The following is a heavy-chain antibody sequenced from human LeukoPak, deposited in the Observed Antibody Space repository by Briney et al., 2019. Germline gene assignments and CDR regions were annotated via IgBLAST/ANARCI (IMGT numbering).Heavy chain of an antibody. CDR3: AKTASNYNDREWDY. D-gene: IGHD4-11*01. CDR2: ISGSGGST. CDR1: GFTFSSYA. J-gene: IGHJ4*02. Sequence: GGSLRLSCAASGFTFSSYAMSWVRQAPGKGLEWVSAISGSGGSTYYADSVKGRFTISRDNSKNTLYLQMNSLRAEDTAVYYCAKTASNYNDREWDYWGQGTLVTVST. V-gene: IGHV3-23*01.